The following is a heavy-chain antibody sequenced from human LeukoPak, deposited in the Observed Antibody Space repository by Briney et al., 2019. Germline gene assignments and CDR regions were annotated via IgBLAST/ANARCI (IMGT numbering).Heavy chain of an antibody. CDR1: GYTFTSYA. D-gene: IGHD5-12*01. CDR2: INAGNGNT. J-gene: IGHJ4*02. V-gene: IGHV1-3*01. Sequence: GASVKVSCKASGYTFTSYAMHWVRQAPGQRLEWMGWINAGNGNTKYSQKFQGRVTITRDTSASTAYMELSSLRSEDTAVYYCARDLVATIGFDYWGQGTLVTVSS. CDR3: ARDLVATIGFDY.